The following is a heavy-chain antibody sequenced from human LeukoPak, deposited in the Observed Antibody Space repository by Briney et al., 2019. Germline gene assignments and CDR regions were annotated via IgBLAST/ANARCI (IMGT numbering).Heavy chain of an antibody. J-gene: IGHJ4*02. D-gene: IGHD3-10*01. Sequence: ASVKVSCKASGYTLIELSMHWVRQAPGKGLAWMGGFDPEDGETIYAQKFQGRVTMTEDTSTDTAYMELSSLRSEDTAVYYCAAGRITVVRGVINQGDYWGQGTLVTVSS. V-gene: IGHV1-24*01. CDR1: GYTLIELS. CDR2: FDPEDGET. CDR3: AAGRITVVRGVINQGDY.